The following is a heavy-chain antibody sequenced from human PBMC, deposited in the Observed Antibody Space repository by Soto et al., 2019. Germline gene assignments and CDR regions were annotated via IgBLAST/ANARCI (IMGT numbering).Heavy chain of an antibody. D-gene: IGHD6-13*01. CDR1: GLTFSSYA. CDR3: AISRYSSSWYYFDY. Sequence: HPGGSLRLSCAASGLTFSSYAMSWVRQAPGKGLEWVSAISGRGDNTYYADSVKGRFTISRDNSKNTLYLQMNSLRAEDTAVYYCAISRYSSSWYYFDYWGQGTLVTVYS. J-gene: IGHJ4*02. CDR2: ISGRGDNT. V-gene: IGHV3-23*01.